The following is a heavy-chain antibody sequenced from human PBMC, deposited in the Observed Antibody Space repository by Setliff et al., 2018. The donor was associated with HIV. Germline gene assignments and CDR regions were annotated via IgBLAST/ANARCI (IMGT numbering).Heavy chain of an antibody. CDR3: AHRGSSCYYSENWFDL. Sequence: SGPTLVNPTQTLTLTCTISGFSLSTSGVTVGWIRQPTGKALEWLGIIYWDDDKRYSPSLKSRLTITKDTSKNQVVLTMTNTDPVDTATYYCAHRGSSCYYSENWFDLLGQGILVNVSS. D-gene: IGHD3-22*01. V-gene: IGHV2-5*02. CDR1: GFSLSTSGVT. J-gene: IGHJ5*02. CDR2: IYWDDDK.